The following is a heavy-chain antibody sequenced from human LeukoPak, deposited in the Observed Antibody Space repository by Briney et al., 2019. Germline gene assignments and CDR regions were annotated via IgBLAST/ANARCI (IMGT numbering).Heavy chain of an antibody. D-gene: IGHD3-3*01. CDR2: IYYSGST. V-gene: IGHV4-38-2*02. Sequence: SETLSLTCTVSGYSISSGYYWSWIRQPPGKGLEWIGYIYYSGSTYYNPSLKSRVTISVDTSKNQFSLKLSSVTAADTAVYYCARVSIFGVVIDAFDIWGQGTMVTVSS. CDR3: ARVSIFGVVIDAFDI. CDR1: GYSISSGYY. J-gene: IGHJ3*02.